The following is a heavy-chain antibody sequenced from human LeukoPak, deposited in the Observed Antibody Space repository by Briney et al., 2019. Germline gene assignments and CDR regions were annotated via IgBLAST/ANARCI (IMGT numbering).Heavy chain of an antibody. CDR2: IIPIFGTA. V-gene: IGHV1-69*13. Sequence: SVKVSCKASGGTFSSYAISWVRQAPGQGLEWMGGIIPIFGTANYAQKFQGRVTITADESTSTAYMELSSLRSEDTAVYYCARESGGYRSSTSCLGFDPWGQGTLVTVSS. CDR3: ARESGGYRSSTSCLGFDP. CDR1: GGTFSSYA. D-gene: IGHD2-2*01. J-gene: IGHJ5*02.